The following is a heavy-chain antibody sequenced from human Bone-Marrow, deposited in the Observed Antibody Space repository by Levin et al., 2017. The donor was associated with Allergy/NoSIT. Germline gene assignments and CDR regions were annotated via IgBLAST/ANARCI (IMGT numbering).Heavy chain of an antibody. D-gene: IGHD6-19*01. Sequence: GESLKISCAASGFTVSSNYMSWVRQAPGKGLEWVSVIYSGGSTYYADSVKGRFTISRDNSKNTLYLQMNSLRAEDTAVYYCAGNEQFADYWGQGTLVTVSS. CDR2: IYSGGST. V-gene: IGHV3-53*01. CDR3: AGNEQFADY. J-gene: IGHJ4*02. CDR1: GFTVSSNY.